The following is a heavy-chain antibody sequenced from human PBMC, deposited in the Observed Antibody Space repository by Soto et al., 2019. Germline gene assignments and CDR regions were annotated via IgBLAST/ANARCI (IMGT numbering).Heavy chain of an antibody. CDR3: AREMINDYVWGSQSGAFDI. J-gene: IGHJ3*02. D-gene: IGHD3-16*01. Sequence: SETLSLACAVSGASISSGGYSWSWIRQPPGKGLEWIGYIYHSGSTYYNPSLKSRVTISVDRSKNQFSLKLSSVTAADTAVYYCAREMINDYVWGSQSGAFDIWGQGTMVTVSS. V-gene: IGHV4-30-2*01. CDR2: IYHSGST. CDR1: GASISSGGYS.